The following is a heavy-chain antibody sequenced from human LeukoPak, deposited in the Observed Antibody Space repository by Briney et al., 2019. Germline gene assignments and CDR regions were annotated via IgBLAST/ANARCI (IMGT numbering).Heavy chain of an antibody. CDR2: IYYSGST. V-gene: IGHV4-59*01. CDR1: GGSICSYY. D-gene: IGHD2-2*01. Sequence: SQTLSLTCTVSGGSICSYYWSCIRQPPRKGLECSGYIYYSGSTNYKPSLTSRVNISVDTSKNQFSLKLSSVTAADTAVYYCARAPAYCSSTSCYAGGIDYWGQGTLVTVSS. J-gene: IGHJ4*02. CDR3: ARAPAYCSSTSCYAGGIDY.